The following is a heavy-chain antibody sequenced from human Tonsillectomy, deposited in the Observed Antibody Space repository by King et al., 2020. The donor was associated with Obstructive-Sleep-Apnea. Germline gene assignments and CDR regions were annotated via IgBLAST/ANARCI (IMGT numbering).Heavy chain of an antibody. CDR1: GYSFTSYW. CDR3: ARHGNWFDP. CDR2: IDHSDFYT. Sequence: VQLVQSGAKVKKPGDSLRICCKGSGYSFTSYWISWVRKMAGKVLEWEGRIDHSDFYTNYSPSVQGHVTNSADKSISTAYLPWSRLKASDTAMYYCARHGNWFDPWGQGTLVTVSS. J-gene: IGHJ5*02. V-gene: IGHV5-10-1*01.